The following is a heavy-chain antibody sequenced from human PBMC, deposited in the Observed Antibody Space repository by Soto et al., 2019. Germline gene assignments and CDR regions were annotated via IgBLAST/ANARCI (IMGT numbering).Heavy chain of an antibody. Sequence: EVQLLESGGGLVQPGGSLRLSCAASGFTFSSYAMSWVRQAPGKGLEWVSAISGSGGSTYYAGSVKGRFTISRDNSKNTLYLQMNSLRAEDTAVYYCAKDSGSGIYYYYGMDVWGQGTTVTVSS. D-gene: IGHD3-10*01. V-gene: IGHV3-23*01. J-gene: IGHJ6*02. CDR1: GFTFSSYA. CDR2: ISGSGGST. CDR3: AKDSGSGIYYYYGMDV.